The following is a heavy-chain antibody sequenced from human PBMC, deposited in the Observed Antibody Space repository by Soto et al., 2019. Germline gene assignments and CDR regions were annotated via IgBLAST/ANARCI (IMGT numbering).Heavy chain of an antibody. CDR3: ARGDREDIAVVVGVRPGEYGVDV. V-gene: IGHV3-30-3*01. CDR2: ISYDGSNK. J-gene: IGHJ6*02. Sequence: QVQLVESGGGVVQPGRSLRLSCAASGFTFRSYAMHWVRQAPGKGLECVAVISYDGSNKFYRDYVKGRFTISRDNSKTTLYLQINSLSYEDTAVYYCARGDREDIAVVVGVRPGEYGVDVWGQGTTVTVSS. D-gene: IGHD2-15*01. CDR1: GFTFRSYA.